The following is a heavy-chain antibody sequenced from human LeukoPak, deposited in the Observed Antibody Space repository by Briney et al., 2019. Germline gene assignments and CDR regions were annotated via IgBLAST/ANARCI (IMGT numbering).Heavy chain of an antibody. Sequence: GGSLRLSCAASGFTFSAFAMTWGRQAPGKGLEWVSSFGGAGSAFTHHSDSVKGRFTISRDDSKNTLYLQMSSLRAEDTAVYHCAKARGATVNDPVDTWSEGTLVTVSS. J-gene: IGHJ5*02. CDR2: FGGAGSAFT. D-gene: IGHD1-1*01. V-gene: IGHV3-23*01. CDR1: GFTFSAFA. CDR3: AKARGATVNDPVDT.